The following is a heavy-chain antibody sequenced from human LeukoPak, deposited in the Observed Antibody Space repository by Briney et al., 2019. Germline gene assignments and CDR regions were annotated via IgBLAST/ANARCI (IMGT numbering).Heavy chain of an antibody. CDR2: IYHSGST. Sequence: SETLSLTCAVSGGSISSSNWWSWVRQPPGKGLEWIGEIYHSGSTNYSPSLKSRVTISVDKSKNQFSLKLSSVTAADTAVYYCARDVGAKTAPNWFDPWGQGTLVTVSS. J-gene: IGHJ5*02. V-gene: IGHV4-4*02. CDR1: GGSISSSNW. D-gene: IGHD5-18*01. CDR3: ARDVGAKTAPNWFDP.